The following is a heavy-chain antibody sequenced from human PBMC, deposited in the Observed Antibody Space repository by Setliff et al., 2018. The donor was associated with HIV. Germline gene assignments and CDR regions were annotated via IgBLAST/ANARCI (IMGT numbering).Heavy chain of an antibody. CDR3: ARDPDYGDFIALDI. J-gene: IGHJ3*02. V-gene: IGHV4-34*01. D-gene: IGHD4-17*01. CDR1: GGSFSDNY. Sequence: PSETLSLTCAVYGGSFSDNYWSWIRQSPGKGLEWIGEINHSGRTKYSPSLKSRVTISVDTSKNQFSLKLSSVTAADTAVYFCARDPDYGDFIALDIWGQGTMVTVSS. CDR2: INHSGRT.